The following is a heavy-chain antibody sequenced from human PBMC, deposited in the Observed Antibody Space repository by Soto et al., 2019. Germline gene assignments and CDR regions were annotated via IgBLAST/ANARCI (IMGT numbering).Heavy chain of an antibody. CDR3: SRDPLNYYDSD. CDR1: GFNFGSGW. J-gene: IGHJ4*02. CDR2: IDSDGSRP. Sequence: EVQLVESGGGLVQPGGSLRLSCAASGFNFGSGWMHWVRQAPGKGLVWVSRIDSDGSRPTYADSVKGRFTISRDNAKNTLYLQMSSLTAEDTALYYCSRDPLNYYDSDWGQETLVTVSS. D-gene: IGHD3-22*01. V-gene: IGHV3-74*01.